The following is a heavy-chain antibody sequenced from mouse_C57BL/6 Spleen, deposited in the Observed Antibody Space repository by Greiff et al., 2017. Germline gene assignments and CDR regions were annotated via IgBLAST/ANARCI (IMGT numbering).Heavy chain of an antibody. CDR2: ISSGSSTI. CDR1: GFTFSDYG. J-gene: IGHJ2*01. CDR3: ARENYYGSSNYFDC. Sequence: EVKLMESGGGLVNSGGSLKLPCAASGFTFSDYGMHLVRQAPEKGLEWVAYISSGSSTIYYADTVKGRFTISRDNAKNTLFLQMTSLRSEDTAMYYCARENYYGSSNYFDCWGQGTTLTVSS. V-gene: IGHV5-17*01. D-gene: IGHD1-1*01.